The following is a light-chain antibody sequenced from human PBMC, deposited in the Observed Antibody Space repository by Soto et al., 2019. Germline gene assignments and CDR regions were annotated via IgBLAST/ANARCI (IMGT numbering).Light chain of an antibody. Sequence: QSALTQPRSVSGSPGQSVTISCTGTSSDVGGYNYVSWYQQHPGKAPKLKIYDVSKRPSGVPDRFSGSKSGNTASLTISGLQAEDEADYYCCSYAGSYTCWVFGGGTKLTVL. CDR3: CSYAGSYTCWV. CDR2: DVS. V-gene: IGLV2-11*01. CDR1: SSDVGGYNY. J-gene: IGLJ3*02.